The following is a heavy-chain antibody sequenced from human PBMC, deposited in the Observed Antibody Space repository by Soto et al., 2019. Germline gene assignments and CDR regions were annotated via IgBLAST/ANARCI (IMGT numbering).Heavy chain of an antibody. V-gene: IGHV3-7*01. Sequence: DVQLVESGGGLVQPGGSLRLSCAASGFTLSSNWMSWVRQAPGKGLEWVANIKQDGSEKNYVDSMKGRFTIYRDNAKNSVYLQMNSLRAEDTAVYYCARRSYSGAGDCWGQGTLVTVSS. J-gene: IGHJ4*02. CDR1: GFTLSSNW. CDR3: ARRSYSGAGDC. CDR2: IKQDGSEK. D-gene: IGHD2-15*01.